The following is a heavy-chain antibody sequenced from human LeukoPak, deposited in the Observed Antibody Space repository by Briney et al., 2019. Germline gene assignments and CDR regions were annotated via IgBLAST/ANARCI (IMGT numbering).Heavy chain of an antibody. D-gene: IGHD1-26*01. CDR3: ARDGNFDY. V-gene: IGHV1-2*02. CDR2: INPNSGDT. Sequence: ASVKVSCKASGYTFTSYAMHWVRQAPGQGLEWMGWINPNSGDTNYAQKFQGRVTMTRDTSISTAYMELSRLRSDDTAVYYCARDGNFDYWGQGTLVTVSS. J-gene: IGHJ4*02. CDR1: GYTFTSYA.